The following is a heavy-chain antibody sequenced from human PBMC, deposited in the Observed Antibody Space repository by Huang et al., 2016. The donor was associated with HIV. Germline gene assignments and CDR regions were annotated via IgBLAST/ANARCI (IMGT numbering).Heavy chain of an antibody. CDR3: TRDSVYPNYYDGSGFYFDY. CDR1: GFTFGNYG. V-gene: IGHV3-49*05. D-gene: IGHD3-22*01. CDR2: SRSKDYSETT. Sequence: EVQFVESGGGLVKPGRSLRLSCTASGFTFGNYGMSWFRQGLGKGLEWVGFSRSKDYSETTEYAASVKGRFTISRDDSKSIAYLQMNSLKPEDTAVYYCTRDSVYPNYYDGSGFYFDYWGQGTLVTVSS. J-gene: IGHJ4*02.